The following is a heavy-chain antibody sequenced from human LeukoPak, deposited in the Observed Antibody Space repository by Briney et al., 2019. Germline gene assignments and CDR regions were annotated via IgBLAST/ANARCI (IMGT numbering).Heavy chain of an antibody. CDR1: GGSFSGYY. D-gene: IGHD5-12*01. V-gene: IGHV4-34*01. CDR2: MNPSGST. CDR3: ARGGGYSGYDPVNWFDP. Sequence: SETLSLTCAVYGGSFSGYYWTWIRHTPEKGLEWIGEMNPSGSTNYNPSLKSRVTISVDTSKNQFSLKLSSVTAADTAVYYCARGGGYSGYDPVNWFDPWGQGTLVTVSS. J-gene: IGHJ5*02.